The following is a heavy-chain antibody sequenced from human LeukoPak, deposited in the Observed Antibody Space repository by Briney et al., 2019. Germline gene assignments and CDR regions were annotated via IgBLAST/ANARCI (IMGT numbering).Heavy chain of an antibody. J-gene: IGHJ6*03. V-gene: IGHV5-51*01. D-gene: IGHD6-13*01. CDR2: IWPGDSVS. CDR3: ARHEAAYYYYMDV. CDR1: GYDFAYFW. Sequence: GESLKISCQASGYDFAYFWIGWVRQMPGKGLEWMGIIWPGDSVSKYNPSFQGQVTISADKSISTAYLQWNSLKASDTAIYYCARHEAAYYYYMDVWGKGTTVTVSS.